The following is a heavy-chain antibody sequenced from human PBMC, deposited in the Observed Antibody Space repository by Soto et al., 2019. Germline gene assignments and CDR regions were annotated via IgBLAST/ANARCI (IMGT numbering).Heavy chain of an antibody. J-gene: IGHJ4*02. CDR1: GGSFSGYY. Sequence: PSETLALTCAVYGGSFSGYYWSWIRQPPGKGLEWIGEINHSGSTNYNPSLKSRVTIPVDTSKNQFSLKPSAVTAADTAVYYCARDDYWGQGTLVTVSS. V-gene: IGHV4-34*01. CDR3: ARDDY. CDR2: INHSGST.